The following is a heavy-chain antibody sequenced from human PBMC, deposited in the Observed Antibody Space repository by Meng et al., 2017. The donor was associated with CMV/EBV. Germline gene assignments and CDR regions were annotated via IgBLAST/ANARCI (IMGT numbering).Heavy chain of an antibody. CDR3: ASGSYYFY. D-gene: IGHD1-26*01. CDR1: GFTFSSYA. CDR2: IYSGGSST. Sequence: GESLKISCAASGFTFSSYAMSWVRQAPGKGLEWVSVIYSGGSSTYYADPVKGRFTISRDNSKNTLYLQMNSLRAEDTAVYYCASGSYYFYWGQGTLVTVSS. J-gene: IGHJ4*02. V-gene: IGHV3-23*03.